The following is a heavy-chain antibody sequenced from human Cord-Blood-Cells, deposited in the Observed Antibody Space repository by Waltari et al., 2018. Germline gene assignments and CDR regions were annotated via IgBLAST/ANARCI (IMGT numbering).Heavy chain of an antibody. J-gene: IGHJ3*02. CDR3: ASTREYYYDSSGYYNAFDI. CDR2: IYYSGST. D-gene: IGHD3-22*01. CDR1: GGSISSSSYY. V-gene: IGHV4-39*01. Sequence: QLQLQESSPGLVKPSETLSLTCTVSGGSISSSSYYCGWISQPPGKGLEWIGSIYYSGSTYYNPSLKSRVTISVDTSKNQFSLKLSSVTAADTAVYYCASTREYYYDSSGYYNAFDIWGQGTMVTVSS.